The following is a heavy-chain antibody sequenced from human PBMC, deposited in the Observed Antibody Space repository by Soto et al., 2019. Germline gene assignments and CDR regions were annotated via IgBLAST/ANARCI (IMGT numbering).Heavy chain of an antibody. CDR3: ARGKQLFSYVDY. CDR2: IWHDGNTK. D-gene: IGHD1-1*01. V-gene: IGHV3-33*01. Sequence: QGQLVESGGGVVQPGKSLRLSCAVSGVDFNPYAMHWVRLAPGKGLEWVAVIWHDGNTKYYADSVKGRFAISRDNSRDTLYLQMTSLRVEDTAVCYCARGKQLFSYVDYWGRGTLVTVSP. CDR1: GVDFNPYA. J-gene: IGHJ4*02.